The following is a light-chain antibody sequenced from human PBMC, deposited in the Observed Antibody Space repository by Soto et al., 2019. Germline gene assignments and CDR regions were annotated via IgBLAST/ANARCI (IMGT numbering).Light chain of an antibody. J-gene: IGKJ1*01. CDR1: QGVTGY. CDR3: QQLHGYPWT. CDR2: AAS. Sequence: DIQLTQSPSFLSASVGDSVTITCRASQGVTGYVAWYQQKPGKAPNLLIYAASTLQSGVPSRFSGSGSGTEFTLTISSLQPEDFAIYYCQQLHGYPWTSGHGTKVEIK. V-gene: IGKV1-9*01.